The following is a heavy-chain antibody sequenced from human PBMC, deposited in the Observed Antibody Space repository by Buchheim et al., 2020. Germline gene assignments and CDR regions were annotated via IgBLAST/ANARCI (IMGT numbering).Heavy chain of an antibody. V-gene: IGHV3-48*03. CDR1: GFTFSSFE. CDR3: ASLKGRTGTGYGMDV. D-gene: IGHD1-1*01. CDR2: ISSSGSTK. Sequence: EVQLVESGGGLVLPGGSLRLSCAVAGFTFSSFEMNWVRQAPGKGLEWVSYISSSGSTKYYADSVKGRFVIYRDKDENSMYVQMNSLRVEDTAAYYCASLKGRTGTGYGMDVWGQGTT. J-gene: IGHJ6*02.